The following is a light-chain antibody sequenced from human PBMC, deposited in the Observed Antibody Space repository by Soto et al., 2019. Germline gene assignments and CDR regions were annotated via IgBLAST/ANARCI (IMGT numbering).Light chain of an antibody. J-gene: IGKJ5*01. V-gene: IGKV1-39*01. CDR1: QTIDSY. Sequence: DIQLTQSPPSLSATVGDRVTITCQASQTIDSYLNWFQQKPGMAPKLLIYAASKLQSGVPSRFRGSGSGTDFTLTIDTLQPDDFASYYCQQTRSGITFGQGTRLEI. CDR2: AAS. CDR3: QQTRSGIT.